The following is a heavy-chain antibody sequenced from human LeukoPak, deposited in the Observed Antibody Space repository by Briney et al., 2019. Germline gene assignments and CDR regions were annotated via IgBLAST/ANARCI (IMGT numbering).Heavy chain of an antibody. CDR1: GYTFTSNY. CDR2: IYPRDGST. J-gene: IGHJ4*02. V-gene: IGHV1-46*01. CDR3: ARDQEGFDY. Sequence: ASVKVSCKASGYTFTSNYIHWVRQAPGQGLEWMGMIYPRDGSTSYAQKFQGRVTVTRDTSTSTVHMELSGLRSEDTAVYYCARDQEGFDYWDQGTLVTVSS.